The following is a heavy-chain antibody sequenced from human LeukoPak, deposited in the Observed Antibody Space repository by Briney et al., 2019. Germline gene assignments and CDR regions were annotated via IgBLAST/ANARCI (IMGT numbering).Heavy chain of an antibody. CDR1: GFSLSTSGMC. CDR3: ARIIIAAADTGYFDY. CDR2: IDWDDDK. Sequence: SGPTLVNPTQTLTLTCTFSGFSLSTSGMCVSWIRQPPGKALEWLARIDWDDDKYYSTSLKTRLTISKDTSKKQVVLTMTNMDPVDTATYYCARIIIAAADTGYFDYWGQGTLVTVSS. J-gene: IGHJ4*02. V-gene: IGHV2-70*11. D-gene: IGHD6-13*01.